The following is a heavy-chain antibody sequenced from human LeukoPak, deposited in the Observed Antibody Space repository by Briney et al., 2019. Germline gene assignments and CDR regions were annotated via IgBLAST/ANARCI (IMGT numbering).Heavy chain of an antibody. J-gene: IGHJ6*03. CDR1: GGTFSSYA. CDR3: ARTALGYCSSTSCYTSLDYYYYYMDV. Sequence: SVKVSCKASGGTFSSYAISWVRQAPGQGLEWMGGIIPIFGTANYAQKFQGRVTITADESTSTAYMELSSLRSEDTAVYYCARTALGYCSSTSCYTSLDYYYYYMDVWGKGTTVTVSS. V-gene: IGHV1-69*01. D-gene: IGHD2-2*02. CDR2: IIPIFGTA.